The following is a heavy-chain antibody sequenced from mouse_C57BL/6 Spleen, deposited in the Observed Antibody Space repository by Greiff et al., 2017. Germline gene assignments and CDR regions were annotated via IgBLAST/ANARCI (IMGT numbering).Heavy chain of an antibody. Sequence: ESGPGLVKPSQSLSLTCSVTGYSITSGYYWNWIRQFPGNKLEWMGYISYDGSNNYNPSLKNRISITRDTSKNQFFLKLNSVTTEDTATYYCARASTMVTTAYYFDYWGQGTTLTVSS. J-gene: IGHJ2*01. CDR2: ISYDGSN. V-gene: IGHV3-6*01. CDR3: ARASTMVTTAYYFDY. CDR1: GYSITSGYY. D-gene: IGHD2-2*01.